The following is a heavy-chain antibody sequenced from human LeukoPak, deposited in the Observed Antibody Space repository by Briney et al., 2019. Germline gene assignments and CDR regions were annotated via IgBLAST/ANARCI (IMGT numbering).Heavy chain of an antibody. CDR2: IDPSDSYT. Sequence: GESLKISCKGSGHSFTSYWISWVRQMPGKGLEWMGRIDPSDSYTNYSPSFQGHVTISAGKSISTAYLQWSSLTASDTAMYYCARTSWFGVDYWGQGTLVTVSS. CDR3: ARTSWFGVDY. D-gene: IGHD3-10*01. V-gene: IGHV5-10-1*01. J-gene: IGHJ4*02. CDR1: GHSFTSYW.